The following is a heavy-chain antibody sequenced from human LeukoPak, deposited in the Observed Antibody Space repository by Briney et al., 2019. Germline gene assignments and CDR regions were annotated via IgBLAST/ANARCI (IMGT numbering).Heavy chain of an antibody. V-gene: IGHV3-66*01. CDR1: GFTVSSNY. CDR2: IYSGGST. CDR3: ARDRPQQLHP. J-gene: IGHJ5*02. D-gene: IGHD6-13*01. Sequence: GGFLRLSCAASGFTVSSNYMSWVRQAPGKGLEWVSVIYSGGSTYYADSVKGRFTISRDNSKNTLYLQMNSLRAEDTAVYYCARDRPQQLHPWGQGTLVTVSS.